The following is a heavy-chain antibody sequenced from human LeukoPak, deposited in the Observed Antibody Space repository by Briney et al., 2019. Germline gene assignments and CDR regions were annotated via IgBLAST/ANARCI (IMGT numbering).Heavy chain of an antibody. J-gene: IGHJ4*02. CDR1: GFSFSSYG. CDR2: IRYDGGNK. D-gene: IGHD3-22*01. V-gene: IGHV3-30*02. CDR3: AKERRGDYDSVY. Sequence: GGSLRLSCAAAGFSFSSYGMHWVRQAPGKGLEWVAFIRYDGGNKYHGDSVKGRFTISRDNSKNTLFLQMNSLRDDDTAVYYCAKERRGDYDSVYWGQGTLVIVSS.